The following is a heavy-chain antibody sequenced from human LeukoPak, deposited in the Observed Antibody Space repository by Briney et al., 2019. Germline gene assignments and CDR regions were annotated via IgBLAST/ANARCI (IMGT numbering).Heavy chain of an antibody. CDR1: GGTFSSYT. D-gene: IGHD6-13*01. V-gene: IGHV1-69*04. J-gene: IGHJ4*02. CDR3: ARDLHSGSWYFGY. CDR2: IIPILGIA. Sequence: SVKVSCKASGGTFSSYTISWVRQAPGQGLEWMGRIIPILGIANYAQKFQGRVTITADKSTSTAYMELSSLRSEDTAVYYCARDLHSGSWYFGYWGQGTLVTVSS.